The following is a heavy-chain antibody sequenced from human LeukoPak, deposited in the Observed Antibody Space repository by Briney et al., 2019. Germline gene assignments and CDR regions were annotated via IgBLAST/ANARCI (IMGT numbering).Heavy chain of an antibody. D-gene: IGHD3-22*01. J-gene: IGHJ4*02. CDR2: ISWNSGSI. Sequence: GRSLRLSCAASGFTFDDQAMHWVRQVPGRGLEWVSGISWNSGSIGYGESVRGRFTISRDNAKNSLYLQMNSLRPEDTALYYCVKDMSGYFHDKSDYRSYFEDWGQGTLSPSPQ. CDR1: GFTFDDQA. V-gene: IGHV3-9*01. CDR3: VKDMSGYFHDKSDYRSYFED.